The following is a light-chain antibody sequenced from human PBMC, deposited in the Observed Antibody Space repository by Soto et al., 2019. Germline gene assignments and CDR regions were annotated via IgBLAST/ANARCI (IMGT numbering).Light chain of an antibody. CDR3: QSYDRNSPVI. CDR2: EDN. J-gene: IGLJ2*01. Sequence: NFMLIQPHSVSGSPGKTVTISCTRSRGSIASNYVQWFQQRPGSAPTILIFEDNERPSGVPGRFSGSIDRFSNSASLTIAGLQTEDEADYYCQSYDRNSPVIFGGGTKLTVL. V-gene: IGLV6-57*04. CDR1: RGSIASNY.